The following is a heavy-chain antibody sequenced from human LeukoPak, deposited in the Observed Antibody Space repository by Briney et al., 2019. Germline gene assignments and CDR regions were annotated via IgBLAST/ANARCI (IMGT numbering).Heavy chain of an antibody. Sequence: ASVKVSCKASGYTFTGYYMHWVRQAPGQGLEWMGRINPNSGGTNNAQKFQGRVTMTRDTSISTAYMELSRLRSDDTAVYYCARDQRSRCSGGCYSAVSSSGWYGLFDYWGQGTLVTVSS. CDR1: GYTFTGYY. CDR3: ARDQRSRCSGGCYSAVSSSGWYGLFDY. D-gene: IGHD6-19*01. V-gene: IGHV1-2*06. CDR2: INPNSGGT. J-gene: IGHJ4*02.